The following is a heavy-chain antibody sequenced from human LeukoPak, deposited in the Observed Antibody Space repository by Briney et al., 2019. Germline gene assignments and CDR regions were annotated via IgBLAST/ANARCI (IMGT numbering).Heavy chain of an antibody. CDR1: GFTFSRYA. CDR3: AKDGTRYCSGGSCYSTPY. Sequence: GGSLRLSCAASGFTFSRYAMSWVRQAPGKGLEWVSAISGSGGSTYYADSVKGRFTISRDNSKNTLYLQMNSLRAEDTAVYYCAKDGTRYCSGGSCYSTPYWGQGTLVTVSS. J-gene: IGHJ4*02. V-gene: IGHV3-23*01. CDR2: ISGSGGST. D-gene: IGHD2-15*01.